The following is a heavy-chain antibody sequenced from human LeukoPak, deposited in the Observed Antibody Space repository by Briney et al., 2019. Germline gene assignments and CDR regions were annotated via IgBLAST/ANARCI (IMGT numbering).Heavy chain of an antibody. D-gene: IGHD5-18*01. Sequence: SETLSLTCTVSGGSISSSSYYWGWIRQPPGKGLEWIGSIYYSGSTYYNPSLKSRVTISVDTSKNQFSLKLSSVTAADTAVYYCARSRLDTAMVPFGYWGQGTLVTVSS. J-gene: IGHJ4*02. V-gene: IGHV4-39*07. CDR2: IYYSGST. CDR3: ARSRLDTAMVPFGY. CDR1: GGSISSSSYY.